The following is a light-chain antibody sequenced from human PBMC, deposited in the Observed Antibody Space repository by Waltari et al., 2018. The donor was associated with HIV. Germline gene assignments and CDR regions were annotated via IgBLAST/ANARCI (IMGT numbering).Light chain of an antibody. Sequence: EIVLTQSPATLCLSPGERASLSCRASQDVDRYLAWYQQRPGQPPRLLIYDASSRATGVPPRFSGGGSGTDFFLTINSLEPEDFAIYFCQQRVTWPHTFGQGT. CDR1: QDVDRY. CDR2: DAS. V-gene: IGKV3-11*01. J-gene: IGKJ2*01. CDR3: QQRVTWPHT.